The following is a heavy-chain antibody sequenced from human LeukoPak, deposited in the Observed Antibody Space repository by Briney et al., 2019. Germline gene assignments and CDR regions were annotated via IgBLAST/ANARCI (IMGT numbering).Heavy chain of an antibody. D-gene: IGHD4-17*01. V-gene: IGHV4-34*01. J-gene: IGHJ4*02. CDR2: INHSGST. Sequence: SETLSLTCAVYGGSFSGYYWSWIRQPPGKGLEWIGEINHSGSTNYNPSLKSRVTISVDTSKNQFSLKLSSVTAADTAVYYCARRATTVTTYYFDYWGQGTLVTVSS. CDR1: GGSFSGYY. CDR3: ARRATTVTTYYFDY.